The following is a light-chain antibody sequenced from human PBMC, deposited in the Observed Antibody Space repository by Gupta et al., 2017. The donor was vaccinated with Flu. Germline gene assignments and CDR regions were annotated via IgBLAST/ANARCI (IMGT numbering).Light chain of an antibody. CDR2: ATD. V-gene: IGLV1-47*01. CDR3: ASWHEGRTTLYV. Sequence: QSVLIPPPSASGPPGQRVTISCSASSSNIERNFVYWYQQRPGPAPNLLISATDQRPSGGPDRFSGSKSGTSASLTISGLRAEDEADYFCASWHEGRTTLYVFGTGTKVTVL. CDR1: SSNIERNF. J-gene: IGLJ1*01.